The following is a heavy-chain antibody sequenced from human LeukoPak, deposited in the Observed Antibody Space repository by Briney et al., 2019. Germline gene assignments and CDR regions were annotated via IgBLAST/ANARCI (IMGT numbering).Heavy chain of an antibody. Sequence: KPSETLSLTCAVYGGSFSGYYWSWIRQPPGKGLEWIGSIYYSGSTYYNPSLKSRVTISVDTSKNQFSLKLSSVTAADTAVYYCAMLRRGYSGTYNRFDYWGQGTLVTVSS. CDR1: GGSFSGYY. CDR2: IYYSGST. V-gene: IGHV4-34*01. CDR3: AMLRRGYSGTYNRFDY. D-gene: IGHD5-12*01. J-gene: IGHJ4*02.